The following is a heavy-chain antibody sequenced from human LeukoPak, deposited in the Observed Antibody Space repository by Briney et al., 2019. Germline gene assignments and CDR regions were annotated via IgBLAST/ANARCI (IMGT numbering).Heavy chain of an antibody. CDR3: ARDVYGGTFEY. D-gene: IGHD4-23*01. Sequence: GGSLRLSCAASGFTFSGYWMTWLRQAPGKGLEWVANIKQDGCEEYYVDSVKGRFTISRDNANNSLYLQMNSLRAEDTAVYYCARDVYGGTFEYWGQGTLVTVSS. V-gene: IGHV3-7*01. CDR1: GFTFSGYW. CDR2: IKQDGCEE. J-gene: IGHJ4*02.